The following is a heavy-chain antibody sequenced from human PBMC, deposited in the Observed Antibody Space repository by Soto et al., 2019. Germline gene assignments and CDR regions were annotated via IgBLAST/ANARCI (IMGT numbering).Heavy chain of an antibody. CDR3: AKIYANSGYVFDY. CDR2: ISGSGGST. J-gene: IGHJ4*02. CDR1: GFTFSSYA. Sequence: GGSLRLSYAASGFTFSSYAMSWVRQAPGKGLEWVSAISGSGGSTYYADSVKGRFTISRDNSKNTLYLQMNSLRAEDTAVYYCAKIYANSGYVFDYWGQGTLVTVSS. D-gene: IGHD5-12*01. V-gene: IGHV3-23*01.